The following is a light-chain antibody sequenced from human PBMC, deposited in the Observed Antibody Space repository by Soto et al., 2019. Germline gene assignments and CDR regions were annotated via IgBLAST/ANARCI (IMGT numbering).Light chain of an antibody. V-gene: IGKV3-15*01. CDR3: QQYNNWPPLT. CDR1: HSVSSN. J-gene: IGKJ4*01. Sequence: EIVMTKSPATLSVSPGERATLSCRASHSVSSNLAWYQQKPGQAPRLLIYGASTSATGIPARFSGRGSGTEFTLTISSMQSEDFAVYYRQQYNNWPPLTVGGGTKVEIK. CDR2: GAS.